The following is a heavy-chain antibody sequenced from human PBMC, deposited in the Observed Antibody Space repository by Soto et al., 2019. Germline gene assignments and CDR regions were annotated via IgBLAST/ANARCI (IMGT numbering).Heavy chain of an antibody. CDR1: GGSFSGYY. J-gene: IGHJ6*02. Sequence: SETLSLTCAVYGGSFSGYYWSWIRQPPGKGLEWIGEINHSGSTNYNPSLKSRVTISVDTSKNQFSLKLSSVTAADTAVYYCARATLINYYDSSGYLRWSSSRSYYGMDVWSQGTTVTVSS. D-gene: IGHD3-22*01. CDR3: ARATLINYYDSSGYLRWSSSRSYYGMDV. V-gene: IGHV4-34*01. CDR2: INHSGST.